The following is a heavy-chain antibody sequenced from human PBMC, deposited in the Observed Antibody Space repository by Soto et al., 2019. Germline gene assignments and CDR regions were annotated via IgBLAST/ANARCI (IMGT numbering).Heavy chain of an antibody. Sequence: SETLSLTCTVSGGSISSGGSYWGWIRQPPGKGLEWIGYIYYSGNTILNPSLRSRVTLSVDTSKNQFSLNLSSVTAADTGVYYCVRYCSTTKCPFDYWGQGTLVTVSS. CDR3: VRYCSTTKCPFDY. CDR2: IYYSGNT. D-gene: IGHD2-2*01. CDR1: GGSISSGGSY. V-gene: IGHV4-30-4*01. J-gene: IGHJ4*02.